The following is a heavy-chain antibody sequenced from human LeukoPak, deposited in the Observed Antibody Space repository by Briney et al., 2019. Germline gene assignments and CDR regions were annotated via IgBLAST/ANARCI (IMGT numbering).Heavy chain of an antibody. V-gene: IGHV3-30-3*01. CDR1: GFTFSSYA. CDR3: ARDQIAVAGTGVVDY. CDR2: ISYDGSNK. J-gene: IGHJ4*02. D-gene: IGHD6-19*01. Sequence: GGSLRLSCAASGFTFSSYAMHWVRQAPGKGLEWVAVISYDGSNKYYADSVKGRFTISRDNSKNTLYLQMNSLRAEDTAVYYCARDQIAVAGTGVVDYWGQGTLVTVSS.